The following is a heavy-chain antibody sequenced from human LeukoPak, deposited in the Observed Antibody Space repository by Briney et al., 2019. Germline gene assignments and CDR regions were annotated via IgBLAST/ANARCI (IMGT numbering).Heavy chain of an antibody. Sequence: GSSVKVSCKASGGTFSSYAISWVRQAPGQELEWMGRIIPILGIANYAQKFQGRVTITADKSTSTAYMELSSLRSEDTAVYYCARMGIAAAGPLWGQGTLVTVSS. J-gene: IGHJ4*02. CDR3: ARMGIAAAGPL. V-gene: IGHV1-69*04. CDR1: GGTFSSYA. D-gene: IGHD6-13*01. CDR2: IIPILGIA.